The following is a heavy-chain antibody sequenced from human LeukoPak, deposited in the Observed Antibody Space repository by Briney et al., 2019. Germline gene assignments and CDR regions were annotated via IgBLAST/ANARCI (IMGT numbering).Heavy chain of an antibody. V-gene: IGHV3-53*01. D-gene: IGHD2-2*01. CDR2: IFSGGSA. CDR3: AGASYGVIAAATAFDI. Sequence: GGSLRLSCAVSGLTVSSNYMSWVRQAPGKGLEWVSIIFSGGSAFYGDSVKGRFTVSRDISKNTLYLQMNSLRAEDTAVYYCAGASYGVIAAATAFDIWGQGTMVTVSS. CDR1: GLTVSSNY. J-gene: IGHJ3*02.